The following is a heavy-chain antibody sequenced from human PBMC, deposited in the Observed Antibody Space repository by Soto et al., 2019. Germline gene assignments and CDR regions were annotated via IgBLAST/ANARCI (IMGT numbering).Heavy chain of an antibody. Sequence: ASLKVSCKASGYPFTSYVISWVRQAPGQGLEWMGWISAYNGNTNYAQKLQGRVTMTTDTSTSTAYMELRSLRSDDTAVYYCARSGLSMVRGVITPGWLDPWGQGTLVTVSS. V-gene: IGHV1-18*01. J-gene: IGHJ5*02. CDR3: ARSGLSMVRGVITPGWLDP. D-gene: IGHD3-10*01. CDR1: GYPFTSYV. CDR2: ISAYNGNT.